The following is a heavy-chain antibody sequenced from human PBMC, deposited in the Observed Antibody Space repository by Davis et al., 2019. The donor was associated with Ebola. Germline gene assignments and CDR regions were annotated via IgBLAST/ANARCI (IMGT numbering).Heavy chain of an antibody. CDR2: IYYSGST. Sequence: MPSETLSLTCTVSGGSISSGDYYWSWIRQPPGKGLEWIAYIYYSGSTYYNPSLKSRVTTSVDTSKNQLSLKLSSVIAADTAVYYCARLPIVVVPAAICWGQGTLVTVSS. CDR1: GGSISSGDYY. D-gene: IGHD2-2*01. V-gene: IGHV4-30-4*01. J-gene: IGHJ4*02. CDR3: ARLPIVVVPAAIC.